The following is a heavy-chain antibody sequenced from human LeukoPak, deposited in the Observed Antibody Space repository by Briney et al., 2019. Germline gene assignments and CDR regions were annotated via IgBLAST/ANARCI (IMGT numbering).Heavy chain of an antibody. Sequence: PGGSLRLSCAASGFTFSSYWMSWVRQAPGKGLVWVSRINIDGSSTSYADSVKGRFTISRDNGRNTVFLQMSSLRAEDTALYYCARKSASGNYPLDYWGQGTLVTVSS. D-gene: IGHD3-10*01. J-gene: IGHJ4*02. CDR3: ARKSASGNYPLDY. CDR2: INIDGSST. CDR1: GFTFSSYW. V-gene: IGHV3-74*01.